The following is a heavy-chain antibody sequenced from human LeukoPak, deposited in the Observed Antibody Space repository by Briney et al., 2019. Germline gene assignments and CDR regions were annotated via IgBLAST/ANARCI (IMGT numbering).Heavy chain of an antibody. D-gene: IGHD1-1*01. CDR2: ISSSGSPI. CDR3: ARGGSSRPLAH. Sequence: GGSLRLSCAVSGFAFSSFEMNWVRQAPGKGLEWVSYISSSGSPIYYADSVKGRFSISRDTAKNSLYLQMNSLRAEDTAVYYCARGGSSRPLAHWGQGTLVTVSS. J-gene: IGHJ4*02. CDR1: GFAFSSFE. V-gene: IGHV3-48*03.